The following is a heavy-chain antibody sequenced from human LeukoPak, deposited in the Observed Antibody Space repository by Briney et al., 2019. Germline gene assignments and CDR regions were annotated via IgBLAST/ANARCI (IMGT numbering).Heavy chain of an antibody. Sequence: GASVKVSCKASGYTFTSYYMHWVRQASGQGLEWMGIINPNSGGTNYAQKFQGRVTMTGDTSISTAYMELSRLRSDDTAVYYCAREVIRAAAPDYWGQGTLVTVSS. D-gene: IGHD6-13*01. CDR1: GYTFTSYY. V-gene: IGHV1-2*02. CDR3: AREVIRAAAPDY. J-gene: IGHJ4*02. CDR2: INPNSGGT.